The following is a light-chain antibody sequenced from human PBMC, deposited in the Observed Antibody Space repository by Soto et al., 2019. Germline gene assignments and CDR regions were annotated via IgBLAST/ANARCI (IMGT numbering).Light chain of an antibody. CDR2: GAS. V-gene: IGKV3-20*01. J-gene: IGKJ5*01. Sequence: EIVLTQSPGTLSLSPGERATLSRRASQSVNSRLAWYQHKPGQAPRLLISGASSRATGIPDRFSGSGSATDFTLTTSRLEPEDFALYYCQHYGRSPITFGQGTRLEIK. CDR3: QHYGRSPIT. CDR1: QSVNSR.